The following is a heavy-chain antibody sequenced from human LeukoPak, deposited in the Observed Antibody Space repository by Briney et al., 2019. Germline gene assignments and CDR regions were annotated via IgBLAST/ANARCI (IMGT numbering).Heavy chain of an antibody. D-gene: IGHD2-15*01. J-gene: IGHJ6*01. Sequence: SETLSLTCAVYGESLSHYYWNWVRQFPGKGLDWIGEIDEIGRTNYNPSLKSRATISVDRSKNQFSLKLNSATAADTAVYFCARPIHCSATRCTGAMDVWGQGTTVAVSS. CDR1: GESLSHYY. CDR2: IDEIGRT. V-gene: IGHV4-34*01. CDR3: ARPIHCSATRCTGAMDV.